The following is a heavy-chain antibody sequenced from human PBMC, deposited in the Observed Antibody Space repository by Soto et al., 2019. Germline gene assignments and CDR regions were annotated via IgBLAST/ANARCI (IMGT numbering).Heavy chain of an antibody. CDR3: ARGRDYGYYYGMDV. J-gene: IGHJ6*02. Sequence: QVQLQQWGAGLLKPSETLSLTCAVYGGSFSGYYWSWIRQPPGKGLEWIGEINHSGSTNYNPSLKSRVTISVDTSKNQFSLKLSSVTAADTAVYYCARGRDYGYYYGMDVWGQGTTVTVSS. D-gene: IGHD4-17*01. CDR2: INHSGST. V-gene: IGHV4-34*01. CDR1: GGSFSGYY.